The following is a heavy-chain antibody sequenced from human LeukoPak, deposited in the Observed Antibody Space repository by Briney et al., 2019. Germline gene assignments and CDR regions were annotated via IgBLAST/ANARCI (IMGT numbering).Heavy chain of an antibody. CDR2: IKSETDGGTT. D-gene: IGHD1-26*01. CDR3: TTDLKESGSDTTTGFQY. V-gene: IGHV3-15*07. Sequence: GGSLRLSCAASGFTFSSAWMNWVRQAPGKGLEWVGRIKSETDGGTTDYAAPVKGTFTISRDDSEITLYLQMNSLKTEDTAVYYCTTDLKESGSDTTTGFQYWGQGTLVTVSS. J-gene: IGHJ4*02. CDR1: GFTFSSAW.